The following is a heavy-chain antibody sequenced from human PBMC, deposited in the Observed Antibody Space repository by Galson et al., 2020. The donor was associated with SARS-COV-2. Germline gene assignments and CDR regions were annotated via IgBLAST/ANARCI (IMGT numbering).Heavy chain of an antibody. J-gene: IGHJ2*01. V-gene: IGHV3-66*01. D-gene: IGHD3-3*02. CDR3: ARVPPRLAWYFDL. CDR1: GFTVSSNY. CDR2: IYSGGST. Sequence: GESLKISCAASGFTVSSNYMSWVRQAPGKGLEWVSVIYSGGSTYYADSVKGRFTISRDNSKNTLYLQMNSLRAEDTAVYYCARVPPRLAWYFDLWGRGTLVTVSS.